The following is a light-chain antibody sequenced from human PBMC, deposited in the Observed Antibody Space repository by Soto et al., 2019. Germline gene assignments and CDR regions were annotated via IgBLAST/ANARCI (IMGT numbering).Light chain of an antibody. J-gene: IGLJ1*01. V-gene: IGLV1-44*01. CDR3: GAWDDSLNGYV. Sequence: QAVLTQPPSASGTPGQRVTISCSGSSSNIGSNTVNWYQQLPGTAPKLLIYSNNQRPSGVPDRFSGSKSGTSASLAISGLQSEDGADYYCGAWDDSLNGYVFGTGTKVTVL. CDR2: SNN. CDR1: SSNIGSNT.